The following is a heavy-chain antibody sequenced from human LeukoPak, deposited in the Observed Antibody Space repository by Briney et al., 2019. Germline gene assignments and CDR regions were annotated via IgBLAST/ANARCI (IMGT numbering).Heavy chain of an antibody. CDR1: GFTFSNYN. J-gene: IGHJ3*02. V-gene: IGHV3-48*04. Sequence: GSLEPSLAASGFTFSNYNMNWVRPAPGKGVGGVSYISWSTTTIYYADSVKGRFTISRDNAKNSLYLQMNSLRAEDTAVYYCARGHMVEATMDAFDIWGQGTMVTVSS. D-gene: IGHD1-26*01. CDR2: ISWSTTTI. CDR3: ARGHMVEATMDAFDI.